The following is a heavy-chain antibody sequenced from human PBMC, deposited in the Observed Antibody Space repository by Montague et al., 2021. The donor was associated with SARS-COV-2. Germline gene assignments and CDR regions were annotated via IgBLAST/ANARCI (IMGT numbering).Heavy chain of an antibody. Sequence: SETLSLTCAVYGGSFSTYYWAWIRQSPGKGLEWIGNIDHRGNTXXXPSXXXRVSISVDTSSSQFSLYLTSVTAADAAVYYCARDQTVLEWIWYGMDVWGPGTTVTVSS. J-gene: IGHJ6*02. CDR1: GGSFSTYY. D-gene: IGHD3-3*01. V-gene: IGHV4-34*01. CDR3: ARDQTVLEWIWYGMDV. CDR2: IDHRGNT.